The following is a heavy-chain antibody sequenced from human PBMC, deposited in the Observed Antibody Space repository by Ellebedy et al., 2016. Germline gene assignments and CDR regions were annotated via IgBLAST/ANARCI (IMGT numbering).Heavy chain of an antibody. V-gene: IGHV2-5*02. J-gene: IGHJ2*01. CDR2: IYWDDDE. CDR1: GFSLSSSGVG. CDR3: AHVKGGGNSGYFAL. D-gene: IGHD4-23*01. Sequence: SGPTLVKPTQTLTLTCSFSGFSLSSSGVGVGWIRQPPGKALEWLALIYWDDDERYSPSLKTRLTITKDTSKNQVVLTMTNMDPVDTATYYCAHVKGGGNSGYFALWGRGTLVTVSS.